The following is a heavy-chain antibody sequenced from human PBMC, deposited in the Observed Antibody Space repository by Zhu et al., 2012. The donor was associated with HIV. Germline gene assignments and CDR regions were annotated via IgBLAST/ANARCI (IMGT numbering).Heavy chain of an antibody. CDR1: GYSISSGYY. CDR2: IYHSGST. Sequence: QVQLQESGPGLVKPSETLSLTCAVSGYSISSGYYWGWIRQPPGKGLEWIGSIYHSGSTYYNPSLKSRVTISVDTSKNQFSLKLSSVTAADTAVYYCASHSSWYLTADYWGQGTLVHRLL. V-gene: IGHV4-38-2*01. CDR3: ASHSSWYLTADY. D-gene: IGHD6-13*01. J-gene: IGHJ4*02.